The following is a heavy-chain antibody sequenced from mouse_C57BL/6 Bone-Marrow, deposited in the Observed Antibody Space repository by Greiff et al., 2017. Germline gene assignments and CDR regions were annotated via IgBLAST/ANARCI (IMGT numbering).Heavy chain of an antibody. Sequence: EVKLVESGGGLVQPGGSLKLSCAASGFTFSDYYMYWVRQTPEKRLEWVAYLSNGGGSTYYPDTVKGRFTLSRDNAKNTLYLQMVRLKSEDTAIYYCARDYYGSSYWYFDVWGTGTTVTVSS. CDR3: ARDYYGSSYWYFDV. CDR1: GFTFSDYY. V-gene: IGHV5-12*01. D-gene: IGHD1-1*01. CDR2: LSNGGGST. J-gene: IGHJ1*03.